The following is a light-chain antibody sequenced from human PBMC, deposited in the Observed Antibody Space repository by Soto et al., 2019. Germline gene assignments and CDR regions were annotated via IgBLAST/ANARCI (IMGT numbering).Light chain of an antibody. J-gene: IGLJ1*01. V-gene: IGLV1-40*01. CDR3: QSYDSSLSVLYV. CDR2: DNS. Sequence: QPLLTQSPSASGAPGQRVTISCTGSSSNIGAGYDVHWYQQLPGTAPKLLIYDNSNRPSGVPDRFSGSKSGTSASLAITGLQAEDEADYYCQSYDSSLSVLYVFGTGTKVTVL. CDR1: SSNIGAGYD.